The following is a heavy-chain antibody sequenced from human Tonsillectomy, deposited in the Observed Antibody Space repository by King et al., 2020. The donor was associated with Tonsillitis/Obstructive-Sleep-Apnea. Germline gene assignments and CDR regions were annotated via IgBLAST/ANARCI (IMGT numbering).Heavy chain of an antibody. V-gene: IGHV3-33*01. Sequence: QLVQSGGGVVQPGRSLRLSCAGSGFSFSHYGIHWVRQVPGKGLEWVALIDYDGSDKYYGESVKGRFTISRDNSKNTVFLQMDRLRVEDTAVYYCVRGRGGKRKRRGGQGRQRAGEEKGKGERRGKGGGGRGEREGRGEEGGEGEGRGKG. J-gene: IGHJ6*03. CDR3: VRGRGGKRKRRGGQGRQRAGEEKGKGERRGKGGGGRGEREGRGEEGGEGEG. CDR2: IDYDGSDK. D-gene: IGHD3-16*01. CDR1: GFSFSHYG.